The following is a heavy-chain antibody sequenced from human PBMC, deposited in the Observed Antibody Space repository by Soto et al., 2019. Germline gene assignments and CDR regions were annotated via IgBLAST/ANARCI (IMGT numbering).Heavy chain of an antibody. CDR1: GLTFSSYA. D-gene: IGHD3-22*01. J-gene: IGHJ6*02. CDR2: ISGSGSSP. V-gene: IGHV3-23*01. Sequence: VWSLRLSCAASGLTFSSYAMSWVRQAPGKGLEWVSTISGSGSSPYYADSVKGRFTISRDNSRNAVYLQMNSLRAEDTAEYYCAKDHHDGSGFYDNYRMDVWGQGTKVTVSS. CDR3: AKDHHDGSGFYDNYRMDV.